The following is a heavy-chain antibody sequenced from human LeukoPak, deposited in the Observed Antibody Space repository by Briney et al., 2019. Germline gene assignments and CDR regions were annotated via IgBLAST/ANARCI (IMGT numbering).Heavy chain of an antibody. CDR3: ARDYQGGYGDKTVDY. J-gene: IGHJ4*02. CDR1: GGSISSNTYY. V-gene: IGHV4-39*07. CDR2: IYYSGST. D-gene: IGHD5-18*01. Sequence: PSETLSLTCTVSGGSISSNTYYWGWIRQPPGKGLEWIGSIYYSGSTYYNPSLKSRVTIPVDTSKNQFSLKLSSVTAADTAVYYCARDYQGGYGDKTVDYWGQGTLVTVSS.